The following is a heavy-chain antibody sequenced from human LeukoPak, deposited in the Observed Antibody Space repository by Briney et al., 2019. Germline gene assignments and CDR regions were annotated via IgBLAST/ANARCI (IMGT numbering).Heavy chain of an antibody. J-gene: IGHJ4*02. CDR3: ARNGVRYFDWLLWG. D-gene: IGHD3-9*01. V-gene: IGHV3-30-3*01. Sequence: PGRSLRLSCAASGFTFTNYAMHWVRQAPGKGLEWVALISYDGSIKYYADSVKGRFTFSRDNSKNTLYLQMNSLIVEDTAVYYCARNGVRYFDWLLWGWGQGTLVTVSS. CDR2: ISYDGSIK. CDR1: GFTFTNYA.